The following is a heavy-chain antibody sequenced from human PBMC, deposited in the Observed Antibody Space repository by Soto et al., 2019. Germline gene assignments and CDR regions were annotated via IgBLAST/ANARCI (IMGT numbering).Heavy chain of an antibody. V-gene: IGHV4-34*01. CDR1: GGSFSGYY. CDR3: ARADRTLVTSYSLDV. Sequence: ASETLSLTCAVYGGSFSGYYWTWIRQPPGKGLEWIGEINHSGTINFNPSLKSRLTISLDTSKKHFSLKLSSVTDADKAAYYCARADRTLVTSYSLDVWGQGTTVTVSS. D-gene: IGHD2-21*02. CDR2: INHSGTI. J-gene: IGHJ6*02.